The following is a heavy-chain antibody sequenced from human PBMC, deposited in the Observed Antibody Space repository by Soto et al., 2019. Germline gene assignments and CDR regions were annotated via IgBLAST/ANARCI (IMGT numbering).Heavy chain of an antibody. V-gene: IGHV3-9*01. J-gene: IGHJ6*02. CDR1: GFTFDDYA. D-gene: IGHD3-22*01. Sequence: GGSLRLSCAASGFTFDDYAMHWVRQAPGKGLEWVSGISWNSGSIGYADSVKGRFTISRDNAKNSLYLQMNSLRAEDTALYYCAKAGTPHNPPSYYYDSSGYYGMDVWGQGTTVTVSS. CDR3: AKAGTPHNPPSYYYDSSGYYGMDV. CDR2: ISWNSGSI.